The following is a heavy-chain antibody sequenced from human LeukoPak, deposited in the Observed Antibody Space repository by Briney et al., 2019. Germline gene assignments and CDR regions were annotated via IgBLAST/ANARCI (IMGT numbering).Heavy chain of an antibody. CDR2: INHSGST. V-gene: IGHV4-34*01. CDR1: GGSFSGYY. Sequence: SETLSLTCAIYGGSFSGYYWSWIRQPPGKGLEWIGEINHSGSTNYNPSLKSRVTISVGTSKNQFSLRLSSVTAADTAVYYCARVTGYMIEDYFDYWGQGTLVTVSS. CDR3: ARVTGYMIEDYFDY. D-gene: IGHD3-22*01. J-gene: IGHJ4*02.